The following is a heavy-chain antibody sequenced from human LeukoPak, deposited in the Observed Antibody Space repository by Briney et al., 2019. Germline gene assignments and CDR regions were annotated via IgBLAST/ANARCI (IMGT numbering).Heavy chain of an antibody. V-gene: IGHV4-34*01. D-gene: IGHD2-8*01. CDR2: INHSGST. CDR1: GGSFSGYY. CDR3: ARDGLGYCTNGVCYTAYYFDY. Sequence: PSETLSLTCAVYGGSFSGYYWSWIRQPPGKGLEWIGEINHSGSTNYNPSLKSRVTISVDTSKNQFSLKLSSVTAADTAVYYCARDGLGYCTNGVCYTAYYFDYWDQGTLVTVSS. J-gene: IGHJ4*02.